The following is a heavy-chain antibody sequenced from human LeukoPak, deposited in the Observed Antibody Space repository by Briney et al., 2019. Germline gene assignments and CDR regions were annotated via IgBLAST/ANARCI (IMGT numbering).Heavy chain of an antibody. J-gene: IGHJ4*02. V-gene: IGHV4-34*01. Sequence: PSETLSLTCAVYGGSFSGYYWGWIRQPPGKGLEWIGSIYYRGNSYYNPSLKSRVTISVDTSKNHFSLKLRSVTAADTAVYYCAKDHYDSSGYPFDYWGQGTLVTVSS. CDR1: GGSFSGYY. CDR3: AKDHYDSSGYPFDY. D-gene: IGHD3-22*01. CDR2: IYYRGNS.